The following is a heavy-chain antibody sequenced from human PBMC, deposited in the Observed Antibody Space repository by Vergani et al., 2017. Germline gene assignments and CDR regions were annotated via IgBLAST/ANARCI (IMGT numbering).Heavy chain of an antibody. CDR1: GASVNSYY. CDR3: ASLPEPGRKASDNI. CDR2: VSFRGDT. D-gene: IGHD1-14*01. Sequence: QVKLQESGPGLAKPSETLSLTCTVSGASVNSYYWSWIRQPPGKGLEWMGYVSFRGDTLYDPSVKGRMTISLNTSSNQFSLYLTSVTAADTAVYYCASLPEPGRKASDNIWGQGTMVTVSS. V-gene: IGHV4-59*02. J-gene: IGHJ3*02.